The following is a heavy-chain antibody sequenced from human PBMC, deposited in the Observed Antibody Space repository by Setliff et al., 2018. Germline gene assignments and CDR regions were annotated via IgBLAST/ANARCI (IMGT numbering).Heavy chain of an antibody. CDR3: ARDGGINMVKTYYYGLDV. J-gene: IGHJ6*02. Sequence: LRLSCAASGFTFSNYAMNWVRQAPGKGLEWVSVIYSDGSSTYYGDSVKGRFTISRDNSQNTLFLQMNSLRTEDMGIYYCARDGGINMVKTYYYGLDVWGQGTTVTVSS. CDR1: GFTFSNYA. V-gene: IGHV3-23*03. CDR2: IYSDGSST. D-gene: IGHD3-10*01.